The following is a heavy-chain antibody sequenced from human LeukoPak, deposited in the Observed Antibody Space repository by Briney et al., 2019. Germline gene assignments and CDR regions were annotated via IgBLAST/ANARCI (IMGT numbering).Heavy chain of an antibody. CDR2: VNPNSGDT. J-gene: IGHJ4*02. D-gene: IGHD5-12*01. CDR1: GYTFTGYY. V-gene: IGHV1-2*06. Sequence: ASVKVSCKASGYTFTGYYIHWVRQAPGQGLEWVGRVNPNSGDTNFAQNFQGRVTMTRDTSITTAYMELSSQRSEDTAVYYCARGAHPNGRRAHGYNYFDYWGQGTLVTVSS. CDR3: ARGAHPNGRRAHGYNYFDY.